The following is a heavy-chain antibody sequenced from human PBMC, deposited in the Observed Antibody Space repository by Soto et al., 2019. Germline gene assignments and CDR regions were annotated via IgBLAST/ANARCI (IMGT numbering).Heavy chain of an antibody. D-gene: IGHD5-12*01. CDR1: GGSISSGDYY. J-gene: IGHJ4*02. CDR2: IYYSGST. Sequence: TVSGGSISSGDYYWSWIRQPPGKGLEWIGYIYYSGSTYYNPSLKSRVTISVDTSKNQFSLKLSSVTAADTAVYYCARELRGYSGYYFDYWGQGTLVTVSS. V-gene: IGHV4-30-4*01. CDR3: ARELRGYSGYYFDY.